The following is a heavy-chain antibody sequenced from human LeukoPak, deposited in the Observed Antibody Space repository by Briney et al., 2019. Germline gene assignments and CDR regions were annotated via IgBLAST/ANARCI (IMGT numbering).Heavy chain of an antibody. D-gene: IGHD3-16*01. CDR2: VSSNSAYI. CDR1: GFTFSAYT. V-gene: IGHV3-21*06. CDR3: AREGGRRRASNFDWFDP. Sequence: GGSLRLSCAASGFTFSAYTMNWVRQAPEKELEWVSAVSSNSAYIYYADSLRGRFTISRDNAKSLLYLQINSLRADDTAVYYCAREGGRRRASNFDWFDPWGQGTLVTVSS. J-gene: IGHJ5*02.